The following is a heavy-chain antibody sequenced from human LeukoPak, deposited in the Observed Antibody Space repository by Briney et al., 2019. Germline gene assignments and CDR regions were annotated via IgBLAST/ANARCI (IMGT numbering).Heavy chain of an antibody. CDR2: ISGSGNGT. J-gene: IGHJ4*02. D-gene: IGHD5-24*01. CDR1: GFTFRTYA. CDR3: AKRTMSAFDS. Sequence: GSLRLSCTASGFTFRTYAMNWVRQAPGKGLEWLSGISGSGNGTYYADSVKGRFIISRDNSKNMVYLQMNSLTVEDTATYYCAKRTMSAFDSWGQGTLLIVSS. V-gene: IGHV3-23*01.